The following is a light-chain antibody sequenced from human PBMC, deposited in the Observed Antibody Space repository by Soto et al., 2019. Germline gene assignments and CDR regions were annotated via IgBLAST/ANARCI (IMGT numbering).Light chain of an antibody. V-gene: IGKV3-20*01. CDR2: GTS. Sequence: EIVLTQSPGTLSLSPVERATFSCSSSQDVSSSYLAWYQQKLGQAPRLLMYGTSNRATGIPDRFSGSGSGTDFTLTISRLEAEDFAVYYCQQYAGSPRTFGQGTKVDIK. J-gene: IGKJ1*01. CDR3: QQYAGSPRT. CDR1: QDVSSSY.